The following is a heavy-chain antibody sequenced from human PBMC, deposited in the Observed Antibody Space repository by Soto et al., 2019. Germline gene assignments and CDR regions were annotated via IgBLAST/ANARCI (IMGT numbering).Heavy chain of an antibody. J-gene: IGHJ4*02. Sequence: EVQLLESGGGLVQPGGSLRLSCAASGFTFSSYAMSWVRQAPGKGLEWVSAISGSCGSTYYADSVKVRFTISRDNSRNTLSLQMNSLIAEDTAVYYCAKGKERAVAGITNDYWGQGTLVTVYS. CDR3: AKGKERAVAGITNDY. CDR2: ISGSCGST. V-gene: IGHV3-23*01. D-gene: IGHD6-19*01. CDR1: GFTFSSYA.